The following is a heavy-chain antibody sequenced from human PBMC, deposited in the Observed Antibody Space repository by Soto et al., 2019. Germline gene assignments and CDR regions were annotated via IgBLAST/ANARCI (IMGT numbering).Heavy chain of an antibody. V-gene: IGHV1-18*01. CDR2: ISAYNGNT. Sequence: QVPLVQSGTEVKKPGASVKVSCKASGYTFTSYGISWVRQAPGQGLEWMGWISAYNGNTNYAQRLQARVTMTTDTSTSTAYMELRSLRSDDTAVYYCTRERFEGIYYDSSGYNNWFDPWGQGTLVTVSS. J-gene: IGHJ5*02. CDR1: GYTFTSYG. D-gene: IGHD3-22*01. CDR3: TRERFEGIYYDSSGYNNWFDP.